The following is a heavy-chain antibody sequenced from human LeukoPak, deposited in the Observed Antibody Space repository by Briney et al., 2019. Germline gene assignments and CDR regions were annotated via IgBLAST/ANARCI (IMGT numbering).Heavy chain of an antibody. Sequence: PSETLSLTCTVSGGSISSYYWSWIRQPPGKGLEWIGYIYSSGSTNYNPSLKSRATISVDTSKKQFSLKLRSVTAADTAVYYCARVYAYGDYVGFEARGQRTLITVSS. V-gene: IGHV4-59*01. CDR1: GGSISSYY. D-gene: IGHD4-17*01. CDR3: ARVYAYGDYVGFEA. J-gene: IGHJ5*02. CDR2: IYSSGST.